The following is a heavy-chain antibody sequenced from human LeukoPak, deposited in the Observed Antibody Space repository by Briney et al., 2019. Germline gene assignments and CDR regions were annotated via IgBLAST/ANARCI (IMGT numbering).Heavy chain of an antibody. Sequence: PGGSLRLSCAASGFTFSSYSMNWVRQAPGKGLEWVSGINWNGGSTGYADSVKGRFTISRDNAKNSLYLQMNSLRAEDTALYYCARSATTYYYYYYMDVWGKGTTVTVSS. CDR2: INWNGGST. CDR1: GFTFSSYS. J-gene: IGHJ6*03. CDR3: ARSATTYYYYYYMDV. D-gene: IGHD2-15*01. V-gene: IGHV3-20*04.